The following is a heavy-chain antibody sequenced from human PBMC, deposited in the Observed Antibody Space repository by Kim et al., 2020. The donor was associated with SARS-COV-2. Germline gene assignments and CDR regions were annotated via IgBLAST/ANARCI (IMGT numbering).Heavy chain of an antibody. CDR1: GYTFTGYY. CDR3: ARGSLLWFRYTHAFDI. J-gene: IGHJ3*02. D-gene: IGHD3-10*01. V-gene: IGHV1-2*06. CDR2: INPNSGGT. Sequence: ASVKVSCKASGYTFTGYYMHWVRQAPGQGLEWMGRINPNSGGTNYAQKFQGRVTMTRDTSISTAYMELSRLRSDDTAVYYCARGSLLWFRYTHAFDIWGQGTMVTVSS.